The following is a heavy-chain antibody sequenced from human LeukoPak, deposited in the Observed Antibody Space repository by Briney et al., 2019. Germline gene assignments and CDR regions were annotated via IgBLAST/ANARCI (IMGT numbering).Heavy chain of an antibody. CDR3: ARDGGYCSGGSCYSDAFDI. Sequence: SETLSLTYTVSGGSISSYYWSWIRQPPGKGLEWIGYIYYSGSTNYNPSLKSRVTISVDTFKNQFSLKLSSVTAADTAVYYCARDGGYCSGGSCYSDAFDIWGQGTMVTVSS. CDR1: GGSISSYY. J-gene: IGHJ3*02. CDR2: IYYSGST. D-gene: IGHD2-15*01. V-gene: IGHV4-59*01.